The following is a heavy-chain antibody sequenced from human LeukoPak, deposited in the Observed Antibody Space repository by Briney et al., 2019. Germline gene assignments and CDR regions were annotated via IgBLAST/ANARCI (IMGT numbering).Heavy chain of an antibody. Sequence: GGSLRLSCAASGFTFSSYDMHWVRQATGKCLEWVSAIDTAGNTYFPGSVKGRFIISRENAENYLYLQMNSLGAGDSSVCYCAREGFCGGDCPGYFDLWGRGTLVTVSS. CDR2: IDTAGNT. D-gene: IGHD2-21*02. V-gene: IGHV3-13*04. CDR3: AREGFCGGDCPGYFDL. CDR1: GFTFSSYD. J-gene: IGHJ2*01.